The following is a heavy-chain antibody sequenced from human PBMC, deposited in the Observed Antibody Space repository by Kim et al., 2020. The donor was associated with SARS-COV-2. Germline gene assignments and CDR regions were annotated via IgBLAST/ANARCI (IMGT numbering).Heavy chain of an antibody. Sequence: GGSLRLSCAASGFTFSSYWMHWVRQAPGKGLVWVSRINSDGSSTSYADSVKGRFTISRDNAKNTLYLQMNSLRAEDTAVYYCARGAIAAAGTGYYYYGMDVWGQGTTVTVSS. CDR1: GFTFSSYW. D-gene: IGHD6-13*01. CDR3: ARGAIAAAGTGYYYYGMDV. CDR2: INSDGSST. V-gene: IGHV3-74*01. J-gene: IGHJ6*02.